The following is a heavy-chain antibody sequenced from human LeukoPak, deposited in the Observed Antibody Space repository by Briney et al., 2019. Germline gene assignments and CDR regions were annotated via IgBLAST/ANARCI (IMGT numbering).Heavy chain of an antibody. J-gene: IGHJ4*02. CDR2: IYTSGST. CDR3: ARVDYYDRVDY. Sequence: SQTLSLTCTVSGGSLSSGSYYWSWIRQPAGRGLEWIGRIYTSGSTSYNPSLKSRVTISVDTSKNQFSLKLSSVTAADTAVYYCARVDYYDRVDYWGQGTLVTVSS. V-gene: IGHV4-61*02. CDR1: GGSLSSGSYY. D-gene: IGHD3-22*01.